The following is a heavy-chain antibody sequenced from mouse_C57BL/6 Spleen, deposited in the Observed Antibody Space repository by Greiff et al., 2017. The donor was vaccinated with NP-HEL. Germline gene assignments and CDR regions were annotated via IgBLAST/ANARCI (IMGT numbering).Heavy chain of an antibody. CDR2: ISYDGSN. Sequence: DVQLQESGPGLVKPSQSLSLTCSVTGYSITSGYYWNWIRQFPGNKLEWMGYISYDGSNNYNPSLKNRISITRDTSKNQFFLKLNSVTTEDTATYYCARGKTGTDDYWGQGTTLTVSS. CDR3: ARGKTGTDDY. D-gene: IGHD4-1*01. CDR1: GYSITSGYY. V-gene: IGHV3-6*01. J-gene: IGHJ2*01.